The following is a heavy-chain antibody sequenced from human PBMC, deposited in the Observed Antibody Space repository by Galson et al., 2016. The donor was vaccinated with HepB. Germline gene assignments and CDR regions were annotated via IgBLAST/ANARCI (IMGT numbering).Heavy chain of an antibody. V-gene: IGHV1-18*04. CDR2: ISAYNGHT. J-gene: IGHJ5*02. CDR3: ARDGRRLAEGNWFDP. D-gene: IGHD6-19*01. CDR1: GYTFTSYG. Sequence: SVKVSCKASGYTFTSYGISWVRQAPGQGLEWMGWISAYNGHTNYAQKLQGRVTMTTDTSTSTAYMDLRSLRSDDTAVYYCARDGRRLAEGNWFDPWGQGTLVTVSS.